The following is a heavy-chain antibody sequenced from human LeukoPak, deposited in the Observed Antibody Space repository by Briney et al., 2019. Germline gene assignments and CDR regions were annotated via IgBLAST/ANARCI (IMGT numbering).Heavy chain of an antibody. D-gene: IGHD5-24*01. V-gene: IGHV5-51*01. CDR2: IYPGDSDT. Sequence: GESLKISCKGSGYSFTSYWIGWVRHMPGKGLEWMGIIYPGDSDTRYSPPFQGQVTISADKSISTAYLQWSSLKASDTAMYYCARYRRDGYPGGQIDYWGQGTLVTVSS. CDR1: GYSFTSYW. J-gene: IGHJ4*02. CDR3: ARYRRDGYPGGQIDY.